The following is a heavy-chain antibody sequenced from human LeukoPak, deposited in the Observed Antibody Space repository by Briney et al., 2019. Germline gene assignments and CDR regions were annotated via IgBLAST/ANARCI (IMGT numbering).Heavy chain of an antibody. J-gene: IGHJ1*01. D-gene: IGHD3-22*01. CDR3: ARGTMNLDF. CDR2: MSPKSGGT. V-gene: IGHV1-2*02. Sequence: ASVKVSCKAYGYTFIDHYIHWVRQAPGQGLEWMGWMSPKSGGTNSVQKFQGRVTMTRDTSISTAYMEVSRLRSDDTAVYYCARGTMNLDFWGQGTLVIVSS. CDR1: GYTFIDHY.